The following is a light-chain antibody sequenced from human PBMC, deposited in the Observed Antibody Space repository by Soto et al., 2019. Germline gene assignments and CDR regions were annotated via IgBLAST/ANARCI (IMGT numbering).Light chain of an antibody. CDR1: QSVSSSF. CDR2: GAS. J-gene: IGKJ1*01. Sequence: EIVLTQSPGTLSLSPGERDTLSCRASQSVSSSFLAWYQKKPGQAPRLLIYGASTRATGIPDRFSGSGSGTDFTLTISRLEPEDFSVYYCQQYDSSPWTFGQGTKVEIK. V-gene: IGKV3-20*01. CDR3: QQYDSSPWT.